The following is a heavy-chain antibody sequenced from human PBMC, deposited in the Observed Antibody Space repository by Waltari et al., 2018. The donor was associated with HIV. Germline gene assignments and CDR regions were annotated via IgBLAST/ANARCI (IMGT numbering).Heavy chain of an antibody. V-gene: IGHV4-39*01. CDR2: IYYSVGT. CDR3: ARLFQETDAFDI. J-gene: IGHJ3*02. CDR1: GGSISSSSYY. Sequence: QLQLQESGPGLVKPSETLSLTCTVSGGSISSSSYYWGWIRQPPGKGLEWIGSIYYSVGTYYNPSLKSRVTISVDTSKNQFSLKLSSVTAADTAVYYCARLFQETDAFDIWGQGTMVTVSS.